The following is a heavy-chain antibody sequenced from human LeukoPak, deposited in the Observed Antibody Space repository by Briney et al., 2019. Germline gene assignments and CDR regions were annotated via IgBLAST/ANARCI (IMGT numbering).Heavy chain of an antibody. CDR2: SFPSGST. V-gene: IGHV4-4*09. Sequence: SETLSLTCTVSGGSIGSYYWSWIRQPPGKGLQWIGYSFPSGSTNFNPSLKSRVTISIDTSKNHFSLKLTSVTAADTAVYYCARQYYYDSSGYWSLDPWGQGILVTVPS. CDR1: GGSIGSYY. J-gene: IGHJ5*02. CDR3: ARQYYYDSSGYWSLDP. D-gene: IGHD3-22*01.